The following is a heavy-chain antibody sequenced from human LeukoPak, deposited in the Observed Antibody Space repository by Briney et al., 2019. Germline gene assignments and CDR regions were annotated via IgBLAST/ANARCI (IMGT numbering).Heavy chain of an antibody. CDR1: GYSFTSYW. V-gene: IGHV5-51*01. J-gene: IGHJ6*03. CDR3: ARTYCSSTSCPIYYYYYMDV. Sequence: GESLKISCKGSGYSFTSYWIGWVRQMPGKGLEWMGIIYPGDSDTRYSPSFQGQVTISADKSISTAYLQWSSLKASDTAMYYCARTYCSSTSCPIYYYYYMDVWGKGTTVTVSS. D-gene: IGHD2-2*01. CDR2: IYPGDSDT.